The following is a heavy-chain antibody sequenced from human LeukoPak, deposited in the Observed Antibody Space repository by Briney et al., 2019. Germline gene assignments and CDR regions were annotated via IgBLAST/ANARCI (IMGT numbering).Heavy chain of an antibody. CDR2: IYCSGST. V-gene: IGHV4-59*01. D-gene: IGHD6-13*01. Sequence: PSETLSLTYTVSGGSTSSYYWSWIRQPPGKGLEWIGYIYCSGSTNYNPSLKSRVTISVDTSKNQFSLKLSSVTAADTAVYYCARGVWGSSWDDAFDIWGQGTMVTVSS. CDR3: ARGVWGSSWDDAFDI. CDR1: GGSTSSYY. J-gene: IGHJ3*02.